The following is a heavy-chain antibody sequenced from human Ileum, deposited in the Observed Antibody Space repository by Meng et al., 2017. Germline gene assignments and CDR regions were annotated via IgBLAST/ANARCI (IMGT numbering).Heavy chain of an antibody. CDR3: ARHLRVYAFDV. D-gene: IGHD3-3*02. CDR2: MYSTGST. Sequence: GESLKISCEASGFTVGSKYMSWIRQAPGKGLEWVSVMYSTGSTYYADSVRGRFTISRDFSKNTVSLQMDSLTTDDTAVYYCARHLRVYAFDVWGQGTTVTVSS. V-gene: IGHV3-53*05. CDR1: GFTVGSKY. J-gene: IGHJ3*01.